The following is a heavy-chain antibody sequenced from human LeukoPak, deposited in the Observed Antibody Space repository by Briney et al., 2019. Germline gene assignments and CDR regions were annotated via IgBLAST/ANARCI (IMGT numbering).Heavy chain of an antibody. CDR1: GGSIGSSNW. Sequence: SETLSLTCAVSGGSIGSSNWWSWGRPPPGKGLEWIGEIYHSGSTNYNPSLKSRVTISVDKSKNQFSLKLSSVTAADTAVYYCAREGDSSSVGWFDPWGQGTLVTVSS. D-gene: IGHD6-13*01. V-gene: IGHV4-4*02. CDR3: AREGDSSSVGWFDP. J-gene: IGHJ5*02. CDR2: IYHSGST.